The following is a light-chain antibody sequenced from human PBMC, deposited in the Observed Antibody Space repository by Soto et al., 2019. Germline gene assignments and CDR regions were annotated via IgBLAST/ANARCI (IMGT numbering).Light chain of an antibody. J-gene: IGKJ1*01. CDR1: QTISSW. CDR2: KAS. V-gene: IGKV1-5*03. Sequence: DIQMTQSPSTLSGSVGDRVTLTCRASQTISSWLAWYQQKPGKAPKLLIYKASTLKSGVPSRFSGSGSGTEFTLTISSLQPDEFATDYGQHYNSYSEAFGQGTKVDIK. CDR3: QHYNSYSEA.